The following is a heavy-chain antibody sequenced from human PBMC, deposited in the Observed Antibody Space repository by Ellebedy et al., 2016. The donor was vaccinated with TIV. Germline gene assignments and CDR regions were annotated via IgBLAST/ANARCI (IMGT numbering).Heavy chain of an antibody. D-gene: IGHD6-19*01. CDR3: AKEPSHNSVHYSWFDP. J-gene: IGHJ5*02. CDR2: ISGSGTTT. Sequence: PGGSLRLSCAASGFTFDNYAMSWVRQPPGKGLEWVSIISGSGTTTLYADSVKGRFTISRDNGNNTLSLQMNSLRAEDTARYYCAKEPSHNSVHYSWFDPWGQGTLVTVSS. CDR1: GFTFDNYA. V-gene: IGHV3-23*01.